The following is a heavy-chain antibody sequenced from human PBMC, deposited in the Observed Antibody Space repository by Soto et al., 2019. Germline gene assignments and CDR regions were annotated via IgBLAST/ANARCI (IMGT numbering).Heavy chain of an antibody. D-gene: IGHD3-3*01. CDR2: INHSGST. J-gene: IGHJ4*02. V-gene: IGHV4-34*01. CDR3: ARRSGYYDFWSGYSTGYY. Sequence: PSETLSLTCAVYGGSFSGYYWSWIRQPPGKGLEWIGEINHSGSTNYNPSLKSRGTMSVDTSKNQFSLNLSSVTAADTAVYYCARRSGYYDFWSGYSTGYYWGQGTLVTVSS. CDR1: GGSFSGYY.